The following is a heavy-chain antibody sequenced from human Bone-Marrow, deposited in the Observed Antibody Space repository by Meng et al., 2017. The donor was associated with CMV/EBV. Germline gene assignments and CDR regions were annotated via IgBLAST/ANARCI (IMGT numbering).Heavy chain of an antibody. Sequence: SETLSLTCAVSGGSVSSSNWWSWVRQPPGKGLEWIGEIYHDGSTNYNPSLKSRVTISVDTSKNQFSLKLRSVTAADTAVYYCARAGYSSGWNPRNFDYWGQGTLVTVS. D-gene: IGHD6-19*01. CDR1: GGSVSSSNW. J-gene: IGHJ4*02. CDR2: IYHDGST. CDR3: ARAGYSSGWNPRNFDY. V-gene: IGHV4-4*02.